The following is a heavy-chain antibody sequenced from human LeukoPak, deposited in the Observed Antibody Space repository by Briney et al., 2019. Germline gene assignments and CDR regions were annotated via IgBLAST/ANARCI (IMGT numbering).Heavy chain of an antibody. V-gene: IGHV3-23*01. D-gene: IGHD4-17*01. J-gene: IGHJ4*02. Sequence: PGGPLRLSCAASGFIFSNYAMTWVRQAPGKGLQWVSAISGDAIYTYYLDSVKGRFTTSRDNSKNTLFLQMNSLRADDTAVYYCAKNYGTSRPFYDYWGQGIVVTVSS. CDR1: GFIFSNYA. CDR2: ISGDAIYT. CDR3: AKNYGTSRPFYDY.